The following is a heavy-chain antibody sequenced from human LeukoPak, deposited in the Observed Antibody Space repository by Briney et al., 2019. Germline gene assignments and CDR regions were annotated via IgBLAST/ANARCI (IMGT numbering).Heavy chain of an antibody. CDR2: INPNSGGT. CDR1: GYTFTGYY. V-gene: IGHV1-2*06. J-gene: IGHJ5*02. CDR3: ARDLGYSYGPWFVP. D-gene: IGHD5-18*01. Sequence: GASVKVSCKASGYTFTGYYMHWVRQAPGQGLEWMGRINPNSGGTNYAQKFQGRVTMTRDTSISTAYMELSRLRSDDTAVYYCARDLGYSYGPWFVPWGQGTLVTVSS.